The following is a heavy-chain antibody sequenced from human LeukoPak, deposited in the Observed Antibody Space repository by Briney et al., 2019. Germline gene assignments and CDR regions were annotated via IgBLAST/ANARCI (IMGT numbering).Heavy chain of an antibody. CDR1: GGTFSSYA. CDR2: IIPIFGTA. Sequence: SVKVSCKASGGTFSSYAISWVRQAPGQGLEWMGRIIPIFGTANYAQKFQGRVTITTDESTSTAYMELSSLRSEDTAVYYCARDRGPLVVGARPFDYWGQGTLVTVSS. D-gene: IGHD1-26*01. CDR3: ARDRGPLVVGARPFDY. V-gene: IGHV1-69*05. J-gene: IGHJ4*02.